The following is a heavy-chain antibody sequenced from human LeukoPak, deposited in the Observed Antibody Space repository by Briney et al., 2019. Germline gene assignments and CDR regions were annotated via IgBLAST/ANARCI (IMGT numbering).Heavy chain of an antibody. V-gene: IGHV3-7*01. Sequence: GGSLRLSCAASGFTFSSYAMSWVRQAPGKGLEWVANIKQDGSEKYYVDSVKGRFTISRDNAENSLYLQMNSLRVEDTAVYYCACRPRSDKYYAVFDYWGQGTQVTVSS. J-gene: IGHJ4*02. CDR3: ACRPRSDKYYAVFDY. D-gene: IGHD3-3*01. CDR1: GFTFSSYA. CDR2: IKQDGSEK.